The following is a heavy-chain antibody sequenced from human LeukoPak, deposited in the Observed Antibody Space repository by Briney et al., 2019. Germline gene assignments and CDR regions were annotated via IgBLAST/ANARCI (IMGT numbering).Heavy chain of an antibody. Sequence: GGSLRLSCVASGFTFSRFWMHWVRQAPGKGLVWVSRIYSDGSSTSYADSVKGRFTISRDNTKNTLYLQMNSLRADDTAVYYCARESVAVDSWGQGTLVTVSS. J-gene: IGHJ4*02. CDR1: GFTFSRFW. CDR2: IYSDGSST. V-gene: IGHV3-74*01. CDR3: ARESVAVDS. D-gene: IGHD6-19*01.